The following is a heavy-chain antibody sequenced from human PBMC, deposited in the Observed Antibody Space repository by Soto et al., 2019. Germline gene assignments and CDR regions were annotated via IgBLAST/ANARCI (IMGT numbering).Heavy chain of an antibody. CDR3: ARRRDGYNSYYFDY. Sequence: QLQLQESGPGLVKPSETLSLTCTVSGGSISSSSYYWGWIRQPPGKGLEWIGSIYYSGSTYYNPSLKSRVTISVDTSKNQFSLKLSSVTAADTAVYYCARRRDGYNSYYFDYWGQGTLVTVSS. CDR2: IYYSGST. V-gene: IGHV4-39*01. CDR1: GGSISSSSYY. D-gene: IGHD5-12*01. J-gene: IGHJ4*02.